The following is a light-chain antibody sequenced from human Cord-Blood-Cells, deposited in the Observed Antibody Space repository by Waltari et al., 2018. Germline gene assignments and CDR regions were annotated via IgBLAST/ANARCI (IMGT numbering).Light chain of an antibody. J-gene: IGLJ3*02. CDR1: SSNIGSNY. V-gene: IGLV1-47*01. Sequence: QSVLTQPPSASGTPGQRVTISCSGSSSNIGSNYVYWYQQLPGTAPKLLIYRNNQRPSGVPGRFSGSKSGTSASLAISGLRSEDEADYYCAAWDDSLSGSWVFDGGTKLTVL. CDR2: RNN. CDR3: AAWDDSLSGSWV.